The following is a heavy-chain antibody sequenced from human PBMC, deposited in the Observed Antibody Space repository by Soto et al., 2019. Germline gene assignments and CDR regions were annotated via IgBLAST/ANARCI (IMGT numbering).Heavy chain of an antibody. D-gene: IGHD3-3*01. J-gene: IGHJ3*02. Sequence: EVQLLESGGGLVQPGGSLRLSCAASGFTFSSYAITWVRQAPGKGLEWVSAIGGDGDYTFYADSVKGRFTISRDNSKNTLYLQMNSLRAEDTAVYFCAKHSRTNDIWSGAVKGAFDIWCQGTMVTVSS. CDR1: GFTFSSYA. V-gene: IGHV3-23*01. CDR2: IGGDGDYT. CDR3: AKHSRTNDIWSGAVKGAFDI.